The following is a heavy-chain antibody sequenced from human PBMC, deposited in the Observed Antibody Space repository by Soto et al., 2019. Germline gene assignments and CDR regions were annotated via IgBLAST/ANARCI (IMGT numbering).Heavy chain of an antibody. V-gene: IGHV1-18*01. CDR2: ISVYNGNT. J-gene: IGHJ6*02. CDR1: GYRFSSFG. CDR3: ARPLDYYFYAMDA. Sequence: QVQLVQSGAEVKKPGASVKVSCKASGYRFSSFGIIWVRQAPGQGLEWMGWISVYNGNTNYAQKFQGRVTMSTDTSTSSAYMELRSLRSDDTAVYYCARPLDYYFYAMDAWGQGTTVTVSS.